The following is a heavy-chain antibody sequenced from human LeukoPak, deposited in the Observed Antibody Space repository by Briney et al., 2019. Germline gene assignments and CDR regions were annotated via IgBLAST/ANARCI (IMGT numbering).Heavy chain of an antibody. CDR2: ISAYNGNT. J-gene: IGHJ2*01. D-gene: IGHD5-18*01. V-gene: IGHV1-18*01. Sequence: RASVKVSCKASGYTFTSYGISWVRPAPGQGLDWMGWISAYNGNTNYAQKLQGRVTMTTDTSTSTAYMELRSLRSDDTAVHYCARVDTAMVRWYFDLWGRGTLVTVSS. CDR1: GYTFTSYG. CDR3: ARVDTAMVRWYFDL.